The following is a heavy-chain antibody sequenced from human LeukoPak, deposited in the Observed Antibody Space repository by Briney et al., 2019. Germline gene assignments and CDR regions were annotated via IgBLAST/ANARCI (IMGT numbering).Heavy chain of an antibody. CDR2: ISSSSSYI. J-gene: IGHJ3*02. D-gene: IGHD1-26*01. CDR3: ASGGSYLQAFDI. V-gene: IGHV3-21*01. CDR1: GFTVSSNY. Sequence: GGSLRLSCAASGFTVSSNYMSWVRQAPGKGLEWVSSISSSSSYIYYADSVKGRFTISRDNAKNSLYLQMNSLRAEDTAVYYCASGGSYLQAFDIWGQGTMVTVSS.